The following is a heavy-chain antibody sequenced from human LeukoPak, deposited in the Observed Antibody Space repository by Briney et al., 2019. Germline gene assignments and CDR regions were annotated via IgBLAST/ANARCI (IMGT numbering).Heavy chain of an antibody. J-gene: IGHJ4*02. D-gene: IGHD6-13*01. CDR2: ILYEGSNE. CDR1: GFTFCIYG. V-gene: IGHV3-30*18. CDR3: PKDLYSSSWHRFDY. Sequence: GGSLRLSCAASGFTFCIYGMHWVRQAPGKGREGVVVILYEGSNEYYVASVKGRFTISSDNSNNTLYLQMNSLRAEDTAVYYCPKDLYSSSWHRFDYWGQGTLVTVSS.